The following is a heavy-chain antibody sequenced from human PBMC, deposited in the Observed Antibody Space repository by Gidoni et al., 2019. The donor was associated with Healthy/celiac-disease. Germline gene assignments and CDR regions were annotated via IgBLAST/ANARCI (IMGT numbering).Heavy chain of an antibody. V-gene: IGHV4-59*01. CDR2: IYYSGST. J-gene: IGHJ2*01. CDR3: ARVGADIVLMVYAPPWYFDL. Sequence: QVQLQESGPGLVKPSETLSLTCTVSGGSISSYYWSWIRQPPGKGLEWIGYIYYSGSTNYNPSLKSRVTISVDTSKNQFSLKLSSVTAADTAVYYCARVGADIVLMVYAPPWYFDLWGRGTLVTVSS. D-gene: IGHD2-8*01. CDR1: GGSISSYY.